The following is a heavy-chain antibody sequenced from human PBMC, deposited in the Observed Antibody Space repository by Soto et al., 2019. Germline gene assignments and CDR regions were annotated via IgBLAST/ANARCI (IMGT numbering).Heavy chain of an antibody. J-gene: IGHJ6*02. D-gene: IGHD1-1*01. CDR3: ARDRTWKGYDGMDV. CDR1: GGAISSYY. CDR2: IYNSGNT. V-gene: IGHV4-59*01. Sequence: PSETLSLTCTVSGGAISSYYWSWIRQPPGRGLEWIGYIYNSGNTNYNPSLKSRVTISVDTSKNQFSLKLSSVTAADTTVYYCARDRTWKGYDGMDVWVQGTTVS.